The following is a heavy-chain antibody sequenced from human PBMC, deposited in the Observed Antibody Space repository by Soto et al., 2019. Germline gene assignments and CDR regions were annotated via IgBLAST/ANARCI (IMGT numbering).Heavy chain of an antibody. CDR3: ASTRPTYLDASGYYS. D-gene: IGHD3-22*01. Sequence: SETLSLTCAVYSGSFSGYFCSWIRQPPGKGLEWIGEINHSGSTNYNPSLKSRVTLSVDTSKNQFSLKLSSVTAADTAVYYCASTRPTYLDASGYYSWGQGTLGTVS. CDR2: INHSGST. CDR1: SGSFSGYF. V-gene: IGHV4-34*01. J-gene: IGHJ4*02.